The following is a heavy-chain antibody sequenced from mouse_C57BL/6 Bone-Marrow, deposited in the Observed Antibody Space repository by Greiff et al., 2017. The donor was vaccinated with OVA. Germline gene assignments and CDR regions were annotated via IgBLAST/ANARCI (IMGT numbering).Heavy chain of an antibody. J-gene: IGHJ2*01. CDR2: IVPENGDT. D-gene: IGHD1-1*01. CDR1: GFNIKDDY. CDR3: TTGTTVVATKDY. V-gene: IGHV14-4*01. Sequence: VHVKQSGAELVRPGASVKLSCTASGFNIKDDYMHWVKQRPEQGLEWIGWIVPENGDTEYASKFQGKATITADTSSNTAYLQLSSLTSEDTAVYYCTTGTTVVATKDYWGQGTTLTVSS.